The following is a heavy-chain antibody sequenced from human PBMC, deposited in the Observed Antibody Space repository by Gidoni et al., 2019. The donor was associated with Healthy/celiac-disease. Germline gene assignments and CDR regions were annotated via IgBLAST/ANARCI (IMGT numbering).Heavy chain of an antibody. CDR3: ARVAGYCSSTSCPGGWSWFDP. J-gene: IGHJ5*02. D-gene: IGHD2-2*01. CDR1: GGSISSGGYY. Sequence: QVQLQESGPGLVKPSQTLSLTCPVSGGSISSGGYYWSWIRQHPGMGLEWIGYIYYSGSTYYNPSLKSRVTISVDTSKNQFSLKLSSVTAADTAVYYCARVAGYCSSTSCPGGWSWFDPWGQGTLVTVSS. CDR2: IYYSGST. V-gene: IGHV4-31*03.